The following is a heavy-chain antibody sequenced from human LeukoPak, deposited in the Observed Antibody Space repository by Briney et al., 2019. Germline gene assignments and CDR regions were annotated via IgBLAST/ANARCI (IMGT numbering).Heavy chain of an antibody. D-gene: IGHD6-13*01. CDR2: IGTAGDT. J-gene: IGHJ4*02. V-gene: IGHV3-13*01. Sequence: GGSLRLSCAASGFSFTNYDMHWVRQAAGKGLEWVSGIGTAGDTYYPGSVKGRFTISRQNAKNSLYLQMNSLSAGDTAVYYCASSPAYSNNWDAIDHWGQGTLVTVSS. CDR3: ASSPAYSNNWDAIDH. CDR1: GFSFTNYD.